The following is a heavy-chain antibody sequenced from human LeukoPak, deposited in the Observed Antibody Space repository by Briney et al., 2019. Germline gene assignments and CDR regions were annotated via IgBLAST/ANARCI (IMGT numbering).Heavy chain of an antibody. D-gene: IGHD2-15*01. CDR1: GGSISSSNW. V-gene: IGHV4-4*02. CDR2: IYHSGIT. Sequence: PSGTLSLTCAVSGGSISSSNWWSWVRQPPGKGLEWIGEIYHSGITNYNPSLKSRVTISVDKSKNQFSLKLSSVTAADTAVYYCARGLRYCSGGSCYSDYYYGMDVWGKGTTVTVSS. CDR3: ARGLRYCSGGSCYSDYYYGMDV. J-gene: IGHJ6*04.